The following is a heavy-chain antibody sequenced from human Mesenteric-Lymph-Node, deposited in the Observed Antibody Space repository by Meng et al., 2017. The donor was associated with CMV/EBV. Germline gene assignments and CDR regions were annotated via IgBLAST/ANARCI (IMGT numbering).Heavy chain of an antibody. V-gene: IGHV4-34*01. J-gene: IGHJ4*02. CDR3: ARGSSYDILTGYFDY. CDR2: INHSGST. Sequence: QVRRHHWGEGLLKPSGTLSVTCAVYGGSFSGYYWNWIRQSPEKGLEWIGAINHSGSTNYNPSFTSRIIIAVDTSTNQISLNMSSVTAADTAVYYCARGSSYDILTGYFDYWGQGALVTVSS. CDR1: GGSFSGYY. D-gene: IGHD3-9*01.